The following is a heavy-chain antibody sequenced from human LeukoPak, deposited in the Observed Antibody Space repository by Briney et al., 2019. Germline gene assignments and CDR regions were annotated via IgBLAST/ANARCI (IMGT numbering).Heavy chain of an antibody. V-gene: IGHV4-59*01. CDR2: ISYSGST. Sequence: SETLSLTCAVYGGSFSGYYWSWIRQPPGKGLEWIGYISYSGSTNYNPSLKSRVTVSVDTSKNQFSLKLSSVTAADTAVYYCARYSISWALDIWGQGTMVTVSS. CDR3: ARYSISWALDI. D-gene: IGHD6-13*01. J-gene: IGHJ3*02. CDR1: GGSFSGYY.